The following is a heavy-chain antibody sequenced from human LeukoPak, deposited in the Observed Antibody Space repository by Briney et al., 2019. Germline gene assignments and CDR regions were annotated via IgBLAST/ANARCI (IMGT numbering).Heavy chain of an antibody. CDR2: IYYSGST. CDR3: ARAHDYYDSSGYANAFDI. CDR1: GGSISSSSYY. J-gene: IGHJ3*02. V-gene: IGHV4-39*07. Sequence: SETLSLTCTVSGGSISSSSYYWGWIRQPPGKGLEWIGSIYYSGSTYYNPSLKSRVTISVDTSKNQFSLKLSSVTAADTAVYYCARAHDYYDSSGYANAFDIWGQGTMVTVSS. D-gene: IGHD3-22*01.